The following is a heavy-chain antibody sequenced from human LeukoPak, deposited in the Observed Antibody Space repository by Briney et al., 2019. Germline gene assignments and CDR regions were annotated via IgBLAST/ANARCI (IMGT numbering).Heavy chain of an antibody. J-gene: IGHJ6*03. Sequence: SGGSLRLSCAASGFTFSNYGMHWVRQAPGKGLQCVAVISFDGSDRYYADSVKGRFTISRDNSKNTLYLQMNSLRAEDTAVYYCAKVGKTENYYGSGRFSYYYYMDVWGKGATVTISS. CDR3: AKVGKTENYYGSGRFSYYYYMDV. CDR2: ISFDGSDR. CDR1: GFTFSNYG. V-gene: IGHV3-30*04. D-gene: IGHD3-10*01.